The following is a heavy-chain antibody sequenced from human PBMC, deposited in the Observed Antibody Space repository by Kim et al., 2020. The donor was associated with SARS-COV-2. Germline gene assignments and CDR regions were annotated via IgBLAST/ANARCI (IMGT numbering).Heavy chain of an antibody. CDR3: AMAFMVRGVIIKGADAFDI. V-gene: IGHV1-8*02. Sequence: ASVKVSCKASGYTFTSYDINWVRQATGQGLEWMGWMNPNSGNTGYAQKFQGRVTMTRNTSISTAYMELSSLRSEDTAVYYCAMAFMVRGVIIKGADAFDIWGQGTMVTVSS. CDR1: GYTFTSYD. CDR2: MNPNSGNT. D-gene: IGHD3-10*01. J-gene: IGHJ3*02.